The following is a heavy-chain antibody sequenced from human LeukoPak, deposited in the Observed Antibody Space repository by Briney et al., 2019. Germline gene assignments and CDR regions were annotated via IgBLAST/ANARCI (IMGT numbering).Heavy chain of an antibody. CDR3: ARVPRSYYYYYYMDV. V-gene: IGHV4-59*01. Sequence: SETLSLTCNVSGGSISGYHWSWIRQPPGKGLEWLGYIYYSGSSNYNPSLKSRVTITADTSKNQFSLKLSSVTAADTAVYYCARVPRSYYYYYYMDVWGKGTTVTVSS. J-gene: IGHJ6*03. CDR2: IYYSGSS. CDR1: GGSISGYH.